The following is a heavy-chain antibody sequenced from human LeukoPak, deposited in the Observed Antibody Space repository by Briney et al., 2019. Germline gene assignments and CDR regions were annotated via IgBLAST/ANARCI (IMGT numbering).Heavy chain of an antibody. Sequence: PGGSLRLPCAASGFTFSSYGMHWVRQAPGKGLEWVAVISYDGSNKYYADSVKGRFTISRDNSKNTLYLQMNSPRAEDTAVFYCAKDHAYYYYDSSGYYDYWGQGTLVTVSS. D-gene: IGHD3-22*01. J-gene: IGHJ4*02. CDR3: AKDHAYYYYDSSGYYDY. CDR2: ISYDGSNK. V-gene: IGHV3-30*18. CDR1: GFTFSSYG.